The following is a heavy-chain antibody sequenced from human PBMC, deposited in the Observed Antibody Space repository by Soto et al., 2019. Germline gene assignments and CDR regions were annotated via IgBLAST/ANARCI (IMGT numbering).Heavy chain of an antibody. V-gene: IGHV3-48*03. J-gene: IGHJ4*02. D-gene: IGHD2-21*02. CDR3: VRQPHCARPFES. CDR1: GFLFRNYE. CDR2: ISTTGGHV. Sequence: EVRLVESGGDLVKSGVSLRLSCVGSGFLFRNYEMNWVRQAPGKGLEWLAHISTTGGHVSESDSVKGRFTISRDNTKHTRYLQMNRLRSEETGVYYCVRQPHCARPFESWRQGTPVNVSS.